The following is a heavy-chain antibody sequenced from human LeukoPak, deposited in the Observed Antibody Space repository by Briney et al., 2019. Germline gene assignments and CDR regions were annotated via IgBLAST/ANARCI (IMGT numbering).Heavy chain of an antibody. D-gene: IGHD2-8*02. Sequence: QTGGSLRLSCAASGFTFSNYWMRWVRQPPGKGLEWVSSIFPSGGEIHYADSVRGRFTISRDNSKSTLSLQMNSLRAEDTAIYYCATYRQVLLPFESWGQGTLVTVSS. CDR1: GFTFSNYW. J-gene: IGHJ4*02. CDR2: IFPSGGEI. V-gene: IGHV3-23*01. CDR3: ATYRQVLLPFES.